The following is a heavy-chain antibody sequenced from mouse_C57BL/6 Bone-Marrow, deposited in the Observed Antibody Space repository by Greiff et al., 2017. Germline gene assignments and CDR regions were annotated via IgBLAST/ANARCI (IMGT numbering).Heavy chain of an antibody. CDR2: IDPENGDT. CDR1: GFNIKDDY. V-gene: IGHV14-4*01. CDR3: TTGGYLLPYYSMDY. D-gene: IGHD5-1*01. Sequence: EVQLQQSGAELVRPGASVKLSCTASGFNIKDDYMHWVKQRPEQGLEWIGWIDPENGDTEYASKFQGKATITADTSSNTAYLQLSSLTSEDTAVYYCTTGGYLLPYYSMDYWGQGTSVTVSS. J-gene: IGHJ4*01.